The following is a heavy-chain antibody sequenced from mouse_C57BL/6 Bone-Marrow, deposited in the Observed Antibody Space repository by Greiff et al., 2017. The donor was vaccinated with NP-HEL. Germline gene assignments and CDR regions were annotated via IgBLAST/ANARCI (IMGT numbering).Heavy chain of an antibody. CDR2: IRNKANGYTT. Sequence: EVKLVESGGGLVQPGGSLSLSCAASGFTFTDYYMSWVRQPPGKALEWLGFIRNKANGYTTEYSASVKGRFTISRDNSQSILYLQMNALRAEDSATYYCAPIYYDYDDYAMDYWGQGTSVTVSS. CDR3: APIYYDYDDYAMDY. V-gene: IGHV7-3*01. CDR1: GFTFTDYY. D-gene: IGHD2-4*01. J-gene: IGHJ4*01.